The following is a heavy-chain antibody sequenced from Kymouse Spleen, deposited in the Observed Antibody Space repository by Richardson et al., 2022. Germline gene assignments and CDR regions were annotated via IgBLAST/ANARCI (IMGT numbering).Heavy chain of an antibody. CDR3: ARGAGTHDAFDI. J-gene: IGHJ3*02. V-gene: IGHV4-34*01. D-gene: IGHD1-1*01,IGHD1-20*01,IGHD1-7*01. CDR1: GGSFSGYY. CDR2: INHSGST. Sequence: QVQLQQWGAGLLKPSETLSLTCAVYGGSFSGYYWSWIRQPPGKGLEWIGEINHSGSTNYNPSLKSRVTISVDTSKNQFSLKLSSVTAADTAVYYCARGAGTHDAFDIWGQGTMVTVSS.